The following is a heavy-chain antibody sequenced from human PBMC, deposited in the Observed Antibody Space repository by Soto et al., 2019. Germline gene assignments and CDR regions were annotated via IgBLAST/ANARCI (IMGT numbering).Heavy chain of an antibody. J-gene: IGHJ4*02. CDR3: AGEKIVVTIRGALVDS. Sequence: QVQLVESGGGVVQPGRSLRLSCAASGFTFSSYPMHWVRQAPGKGLEWVAVISHDGTNKKYADSVEGRFTISRDNSKNTLYLQLNSLRTEDTALYYCAGEKIVVTIRGALVDSWGQGTQVTVSS. V-gene: IGHV3-30-3*01. CDR1: GFTFSSYP. CDR2: ISHDGTNK. D-gene: IGHD3-22*01.